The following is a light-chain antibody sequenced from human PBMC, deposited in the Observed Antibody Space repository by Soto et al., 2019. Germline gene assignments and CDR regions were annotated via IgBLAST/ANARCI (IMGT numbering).Light chain of an antibody. CDR1: QSVGSSH. Sequence: DIVLTQSPGTLSLSPGERATLSCRASQSVGSSHLAWYQQKHGQAPRLVIYGASNRATGIPDRFSGSGSGTDFTLTISRLEPEDFAVYYCQQYDSSPLYTFGQGNKLEIK. CDR2: GAS. CDR3: QQYDSSPLYT. V-gene: IGKV3-20*01. J-gene: IGKJ2*01.